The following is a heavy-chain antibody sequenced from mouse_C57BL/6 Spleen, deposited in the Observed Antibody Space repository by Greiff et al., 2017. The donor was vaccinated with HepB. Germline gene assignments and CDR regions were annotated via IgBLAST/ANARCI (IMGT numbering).Heavy chain of an antibody. J-gene: IGHJ1*03. CDR1: GFSLTSYG. CDR3: ARHHYGSHWYFDV. Sequence: VKVVESGPGLVAPSQSLSITCTVSGFSLTSYGVHWVRQPPGKGLEWLVVIWSDGSTTYNSALKSRLSISKDNSKSQVFLKMNSLQTDDTAMYYCARHHYGSHWYFDVWGTGTTVTVSS. V-gene: IGHV2-6-1*01. D-gene: IGHD1-1*01. CDR2: IWSDGST.